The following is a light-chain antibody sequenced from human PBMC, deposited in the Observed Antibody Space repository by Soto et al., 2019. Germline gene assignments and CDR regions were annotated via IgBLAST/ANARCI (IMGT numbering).Light chain of an antibody. CDR3: QQYNNWPPIT. Sequence: EIVLTQSPGTLSLSRGERATLSCRASQSVSSNLAWYQQKPAQAPRLLXYGASTRANGIPARFSGSGSGTEFTLTISSLQSEDFAVYYCQQYNNWPPITFGQGTRLEIK. CDR2: GAS. CDR1: QSVSSN. V-gene: IGKV3-15*01. J-gene: IGKJ5*01.